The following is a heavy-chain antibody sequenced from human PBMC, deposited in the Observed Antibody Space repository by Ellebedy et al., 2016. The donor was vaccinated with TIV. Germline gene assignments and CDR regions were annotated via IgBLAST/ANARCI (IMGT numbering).Heavy chain of an antibody. V-gene: IGHV4-59*12. Sequence: MPSETLSLTCTVSGGSISSYYWSWIRQPPGKGLEWIGYIYYSGSTNYNPSLKSRVTISVDTSKNQFSLKLSSVTAADTAVYYCARGRSDYGSGSYYGYWGQGTLVTVSS. CDR3: ARGRSDYGSGSYYGY. J-gene: IGHJ4*02. CDR1: GGSISSYY. CDR2: IYYSGST. D-gene: IGHD3-10*01.